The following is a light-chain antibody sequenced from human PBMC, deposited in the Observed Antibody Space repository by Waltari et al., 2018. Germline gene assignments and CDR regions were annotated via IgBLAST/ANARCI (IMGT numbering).Light chain of an antibody. J-gene: IGLJ1*01. CDR2: EDT. CDR3: YSSDSTGLRV. V-gene: IGLV3-10*01. CDR1: ELPRQY. Sequence: SYELTPPPSVSVSPGQTARITCSGHELPRQYAYWFQQKSGQAPRLVIYEDTKRPSGIPERFSGSSSGTVATLTITGAQVDDEADYYCYSSDSTGLRVFGGGTTVVVL.